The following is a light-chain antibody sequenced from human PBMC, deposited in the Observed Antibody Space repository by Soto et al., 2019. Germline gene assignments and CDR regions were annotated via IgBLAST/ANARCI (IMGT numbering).Light chain of an antibody. CDR3: QQYDDWPET. J-gene: IGKJ1*01. CDR2: GAS. V-gene: IGKV3-15*01. CDR1: QNVRSN. Sequence: EIVMTQSPATLSVSPGARAPLSCRARQNVRSNLAWYQQKPGQAPRLLIYGASTRATGIPARFSGRGSGTEFILTISSLQSEDFAVYYCQQYDDWPETFGQGTKVDI.